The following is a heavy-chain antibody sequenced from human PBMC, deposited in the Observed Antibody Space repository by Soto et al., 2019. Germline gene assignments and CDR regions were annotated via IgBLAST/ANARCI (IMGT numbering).Heavy chain of an antibody. CDR2: IYHSGST. J-gene: IGHJ1*01. Sequence: SETLSLTCAVSGGSISSGGYSWSWIRQPPGKGLEWIGYIYHSGSTYYNPSLKSRVTISVDRSKNQFSLKLSSVTAADTAVYYCARAPEGYCDCCSGYNEYFQHWGQGTLVTVSS. CDR1: GGSISSGGYS. V-gene: IGHV4-30-2*01. CDR3: ARAPEGYCDCCSGYNEYFQH. D-gene: IGHD6-25*01.